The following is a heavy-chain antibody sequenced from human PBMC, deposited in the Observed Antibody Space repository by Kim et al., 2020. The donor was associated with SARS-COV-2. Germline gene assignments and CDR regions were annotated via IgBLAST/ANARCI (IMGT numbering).Heavy chain of an antibody. Sequence: GGSLRLSCAASGFTFSSYAMHWVRQAPGKGLEWVAVISYDGSNKYYADSVKGRFTISRDNSKNTLYLQMNSLRAEDTAVYYCARESGPWIQLWFLDYWGQGTLVTVSS. CDR3: ARESGPWIQLWFLDY. V-gene: IGHV3-30-3*01. CDR1: GFTFSSYA. J-gene: IGHJ4*02. CDR2: ISYDGSNK. D-gene: IGHD5-18*01.